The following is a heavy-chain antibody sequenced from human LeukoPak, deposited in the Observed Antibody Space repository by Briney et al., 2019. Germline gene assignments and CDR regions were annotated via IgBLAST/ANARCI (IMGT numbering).Heavy chain of an antibody. Sequence: GGSLRLSCAASGFTFITYWMSWVRQAPGKGLEWVSYISSSGSTIYYADSVKGRFTISRDNAKNSLYLQMNSLRAEDTAVYYCAELGITMIGGVWGKGTTVTISS. CDR3: AELGITMIGGV. D-gene: IGHD3-10*02. CDR2: ISSSGSTI. J-gene: IGHJ6*04. CDR1: GFTFITYW. V-gene: IGHV3-48*03.